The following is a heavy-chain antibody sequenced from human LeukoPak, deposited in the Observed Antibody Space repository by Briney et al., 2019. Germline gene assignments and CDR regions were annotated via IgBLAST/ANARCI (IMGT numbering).Heavy chain of an antibody. CDR1: GYTFTGYY. J-gene: IGHJ4*02. D-gene: IGHD6-19*01. Sequence: GASVKVSCKASGYTFTGYYMHWVRQAPGQGLEWMGWINPNSGGTDFAQKLQGRVTMTRDTSISTAYMELSRLRSDDTAVYYCARTLEVAEDYWGQGTLVTVSS. CDR2: INPNSGGT. CDR3: ARTLEVAEDY. V-gene: IGHV1-2*02.